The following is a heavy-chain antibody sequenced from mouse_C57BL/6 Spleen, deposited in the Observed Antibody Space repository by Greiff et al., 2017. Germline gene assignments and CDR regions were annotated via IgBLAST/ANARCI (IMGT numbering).Heavy chain of an antibody. D-gene: IGHD1-1*01. CDR3: ARHEGDYYGSSPWFAY. J-gene: IGHJ3*01. V-gene: IGHV1-62-2*01. CDR2: FYAGSGSI. Sequence: SGAELVKPGASVKLSCKASGYTFTEYTIHWVKQRSGQGLEWIGWFYAGSGSIKYNEKFKDKATLTADKSSSTVYMELSRLTSEDSAVYFCARHEGDYYGSSPWFAYWGQGTLVTVSA. CDR1: GYTFTEYT.